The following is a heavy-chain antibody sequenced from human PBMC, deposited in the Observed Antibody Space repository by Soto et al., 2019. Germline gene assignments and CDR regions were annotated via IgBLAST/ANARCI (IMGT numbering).Heavy chain of an antibody. CDR1: GEYLSGLS. J-gene: IGHJ4*02. V-gene: IGHV4-34*01. CDR3: ARSRKSGDHSLGLDY. Sequence: SETLSLTCAVYGEYLSGLSWNWLLHYTEKTLEWIEEIEHRGNTNYNPPLRRRVTLSVDASNNQSSLNVRSVTAADAANYYGARSRKSGDHSLGLDYWGRGTQVTVSS. CDR2: IEHRGNT. D-gene: IGHD2-21*01.